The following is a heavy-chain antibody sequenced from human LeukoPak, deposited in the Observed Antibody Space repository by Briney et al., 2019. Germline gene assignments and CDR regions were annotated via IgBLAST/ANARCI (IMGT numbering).Heavy chain of an antibody. J-gene: IGHJ4*02. CDR2: IYYSGST. Sequence: SETLSLTCTVSGGSISSYYWSWIRQPPGKGLEWIGHIYYSGSTNYNPSLKRRVTISVDTSKNHFSLNLSSVTAADTAVYYCAGGWQAGTSGYYFDYWGQGPLVPVSS. V-gene: IGHV4-59*01. D-gene: IGHD3-10*01. CDR3: AGGWQAGTSGYYFDY. CDR1: GGSISSYY.